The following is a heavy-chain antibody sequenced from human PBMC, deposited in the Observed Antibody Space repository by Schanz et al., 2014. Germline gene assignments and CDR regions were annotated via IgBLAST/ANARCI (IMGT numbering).Heavy chain of an antibody. CDR2: ISVYHGHT. J-gene: IGHJ4*02. CDR3: TKGRTFGR. V-gene: IGHV1-18*01. CDR1: GYTFTSYG. D-gene: IGHD3-16*01. Sequence: QVQLVQSGAEVKKPGASVRVSCKASGYTFTSYGITWVRQAPGQGLEWMGWISVYHGHTNYAEKVHGRVAMTTDTSTSTAYMELRSLISDDTAVYYCTKGRTFGRWGQGTLVTVSS.